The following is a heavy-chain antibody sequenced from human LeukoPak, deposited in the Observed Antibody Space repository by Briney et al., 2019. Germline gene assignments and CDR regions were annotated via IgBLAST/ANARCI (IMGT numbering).Heavy chain of an antibody. CDR3: ARAGTVGRDGYNLIDRGEYYFDY. J-gene: IGHJ4*02. CDR2: ISYDGSNK. Sequence: GGSLRLSCAASGFTFSSYAMHWVRQAPGEGLEWVAVISYDGSNKYYADSVKGRFTISRDNSKNTLYLQMNSLRAEDTAVYYCARAGTVGRDGYNLIDRGEYYFDYWGQGTLVTVSS. V-gene: IGHV3-30-3*01. CDR1: GFTFSSYA. D-gene: IGHD5-24*01.